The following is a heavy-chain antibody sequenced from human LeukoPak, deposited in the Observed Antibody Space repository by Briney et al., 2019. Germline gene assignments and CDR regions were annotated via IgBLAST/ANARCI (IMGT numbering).Heavy chain of an antibody. CDR2: IYHSGST. Sequence: PSETLSLTCTVSGYSISSGYYWGWIRQPPGKGLEWIGSIYHSGSTYYNPSLKSRVTISVDTSKNQFSLKLSSVTAADTAVYYCARGNGGRFAEDVWGQGTTVTVSS. V-gene: IGHV4-38-2*02. D-gene: IGHD3-10*01. J-gene: IGHJ6*02. CDR3: ARGNGGRFAEDV. CDR1: GYSISSGYY.